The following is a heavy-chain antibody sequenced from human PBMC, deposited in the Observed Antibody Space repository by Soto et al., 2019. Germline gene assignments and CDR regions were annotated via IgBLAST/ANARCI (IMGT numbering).Heavy chain of an antibody. CDR2: INPSGGST. V-gene: IGHV1-46*01. D-gene: IGHD4-4*01. CDR1: GYTFTSYY. CDR3: ARDLGDYSPNYGMDV. Sequence: ASVKVSCKASGYTFTSYYMHWVRQAPGQGLEWMGIINPSGGSTSYAQKFQGRVTMTRDTSTGTVYMELSSLRSEDTAVYYCARDLGDYSPNYGMDVWGQGTTVTVSS. J-gene: IGHJ6*02.